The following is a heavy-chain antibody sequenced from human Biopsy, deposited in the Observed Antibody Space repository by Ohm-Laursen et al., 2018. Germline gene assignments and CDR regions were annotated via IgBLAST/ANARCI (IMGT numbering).Heavy chain of an antibody. V-gene: IGHV4-59*08. CDR1: GGSISRYY. Sequence: GTLSLTCTVSGGSISRYYWSWIRQPPGKGLEWIGYIYYSGSTNYNPSLKSRVTISVDASKNQFSLRLSSVTAADTAVYYCARHPTHRIQQIDYWGQGTLVTVSS. CDR2: IYYSGST. D-gene: IGHD5-18*01. CDR3: ARHPTHRIQQIDY. J-gene: IGHJ4*02.